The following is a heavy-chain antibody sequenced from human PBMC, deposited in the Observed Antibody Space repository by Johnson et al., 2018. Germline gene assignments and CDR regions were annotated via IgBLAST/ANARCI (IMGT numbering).Heavy chain of an antibody. D-gene: IGHD2-15*01. V-gene: IGHV3-30-3*01. Sequence: QVQLVESGGGVVQPGRSLRLSCAASGFTFSSYAMHWVRQAPGKGLEWVAVISYDGSNKYYADSVKGRFTISRDNSKNTLYLQMNSLRAEDTAGYYCARSTPREFGAFDIWGQGTMVTVSS. CDR2: ISYDGSNK. CDR3: ARSTPREFGAFDI. J-gene: IGHJ3*02. CDR1: GFTFSSYA.